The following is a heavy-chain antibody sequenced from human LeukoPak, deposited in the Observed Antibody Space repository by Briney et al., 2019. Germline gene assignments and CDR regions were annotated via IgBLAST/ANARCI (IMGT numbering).Heavy chain of an antibody. Sequence: QPGGSLRLSCAASGFTFSSYAMHWVRQAPGKGLEWVAVISYDGSNKYYADSVKGRFTISRDNSKNTLYLQMNSLRAEDTAVYYCASSLRGYGRQWLDPYFDYWGQGTLVTVSS. D-gene: IGHD6-19*01. CDR2: ISYDGSNK. J-gene: IGHJ4*02. CDR3: ASSLRGYGRQWLDPYFDY. V-gene: IGHV3-30-3*01. CDR1: GFTFSSYA.